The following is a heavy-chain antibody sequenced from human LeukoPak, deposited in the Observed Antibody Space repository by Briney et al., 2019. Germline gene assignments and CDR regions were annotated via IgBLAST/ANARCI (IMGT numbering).Heavy chain of an antibody. CDR2: ISGDGADT. CDR1: GFTFDHYA. Sequence: PGGSLRLSCAASGFTFDHYAMHWVRQAPGKGLEWVSLISGDGADTYYADSVKGRFTISRDNSKNSLYLQMNSLRSEDTAFYYCAKDWMGWYFDYWGQRALVTVSS. CDR3: AKDWMGWYFDY. J-gene: IGHJ4*02. V-gene: IGHV3-43*02. D-gene: IGHD2-15*01.